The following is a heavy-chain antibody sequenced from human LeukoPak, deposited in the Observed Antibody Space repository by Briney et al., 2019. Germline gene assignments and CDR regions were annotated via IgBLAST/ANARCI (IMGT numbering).Heavy chain of an antibody. J-gene: IGHJ4*02. CDR1: GFTVSSKY. CDR3: ARAVAGHSYFDY. CDR2: IYSGGST. V-gene: IGHV3-66*01. D-gene: IGHD6-19*01. Sequence: GGSLRLSCAASGFTVSSKYMSWVRQAPGKGLEWVSVIYSGGSTYYADSVEGRFTISRDNSKNSLYLQMNSLRAEDTAVYYCARAVAGHSYFDYWGQGTLVTVSS.